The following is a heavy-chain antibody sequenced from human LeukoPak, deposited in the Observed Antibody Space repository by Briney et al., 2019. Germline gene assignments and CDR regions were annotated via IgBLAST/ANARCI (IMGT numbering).Heavy chain of an antibody. D-gene: IGHD6-13*01. CDR1: GFTFSSYG. CDR3: ARDRAGYSSSWYSGYYYYYGMDV. Sequence: GGSLRLSCAASGFTFSSYGMHWARQAPGKGLEWVAVISYGGSNKYYADSVKGRFTISRDNSKNTLYLQMNSLRAEDTAVYYCARDRAGYSSSWYSGYYYYYGMDVWGQGTTVTVSS. V-gene: IGHV3-30*19. CDR2: ISYGGSNK. J-gene: IGHJ6*02.